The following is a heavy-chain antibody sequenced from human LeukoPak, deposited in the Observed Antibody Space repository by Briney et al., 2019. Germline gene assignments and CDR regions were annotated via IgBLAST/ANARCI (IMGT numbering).Heavy chain of an antibody. Sequence: NPSETLSLTCTVSGGSISSSSYYWGWIRQPPGKGLEWIGSIYYSGSTYYNPSLKSRVTISVDTSKNQFSLKLSSVTAADTAVYYCARGTWYYYDSSGYYYSYWGQGTLVTVSS. D-gene: IGHD3-22*01. CDR3: ARGTWYYYDSSGYYYSY. CDR2: IYYSGST. CDR1: GGSISSSSYY. J-gene: IGHJ4*02. V-gene: IGHV4-39*07.